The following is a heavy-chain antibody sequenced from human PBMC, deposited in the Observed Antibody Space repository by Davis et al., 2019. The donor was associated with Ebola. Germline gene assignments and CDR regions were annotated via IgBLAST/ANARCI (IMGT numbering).Heavy chain of an antibody. CDR2: INPNSGGT. Sequence: ASVKVSCKASGYTFTGYYMHWVRQAPGQGLEWMGWINPNSGGTNYAQKFQGRVTMTRYTSISTAYMELSRLRSDDTAVYYCATGYNNANAFDIWGQGTMVTVSS. CDR1: GYTFTGYY. CDR3: ATGYNNANAFDI. D-gene: IGHD5-18*01. V-gene: IGHV1-2*02. J-gene: IGHJ3*02.